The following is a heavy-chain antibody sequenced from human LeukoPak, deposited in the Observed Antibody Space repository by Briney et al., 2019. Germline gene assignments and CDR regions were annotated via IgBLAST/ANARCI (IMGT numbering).Heavy chain of an antibody. CDR1: GFTFSSYE. CDR3: ARGSGYCSSSSCKRSIYYYGMDV. CDR2: ISSSGSTI. V-gene: IGHV3-48*03. D-gene: IGHD2-2*01. J-gene: IGHJ6*02. Sequence: GGSLRLSCAASGFTFSSYEMNWVRQAPGKGLEWVSHISSSGSTIYYADSVKGRFTISRDNAKNSLYLQMNSLRAEDTAVYYCARGSGYCSSSSCKRSIYYYGMDVWGQGTTVTVSS.